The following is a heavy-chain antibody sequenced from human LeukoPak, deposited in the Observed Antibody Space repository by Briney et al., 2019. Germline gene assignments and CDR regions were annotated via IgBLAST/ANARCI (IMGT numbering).Heavy chain of an antibody. V-gene: IGHV3-48*03. CDR3: AELGITMIGGV. Sequence: GGSLRLSCAASGFTFSSYEVNWVRQAPGEGREWVSYISSSGSTIYYADSVRGRFTISRDNAKISLYLQMNSLRAEDTAVYYCAELGITMIGGVWGKGTTVTISS. J-gene: IGHJ6*04. CDR2: ISSSGSTI. D-gene: IGHD3-10*02. CDR1: GFTFSSYE.